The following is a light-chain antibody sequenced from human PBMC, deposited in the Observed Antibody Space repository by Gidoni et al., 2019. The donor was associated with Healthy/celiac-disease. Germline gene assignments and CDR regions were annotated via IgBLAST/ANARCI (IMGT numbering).Light chain of an antibody. CDR3: LQDYNYPRT. J-gene: IGKJ4*01. V-gene: IGKV1-6*01. CDR1: QGIRNG. CDR2: AAS. Sequence: AIQLTPSPSSLSASVGDRVTITCRASQGIRNGLGWYQQKPGKAPRLLIYAASSLQSGVPSRSSGSGAGTDFTLTISSLQPEDFATYYCLQDYNYPRTFGGGTKVEIK.